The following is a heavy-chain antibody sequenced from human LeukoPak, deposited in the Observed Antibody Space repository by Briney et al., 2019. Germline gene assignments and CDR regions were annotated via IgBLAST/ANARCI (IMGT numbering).Heavy chain of an antibody. CDR1: GGSISSYY. Sequence: SETLSLTCTVSGGSISSYYWSWIRQPAGKGLEWIGRIYTSGSTNYNPSLKSRVTMSVDTSKNQFSLKLSSVTAADTAVYYCARDFAAAGLVYMDVWGKGTTVTVSS. CDR2: IYTSGST. J-gene: IGHJ6*03. V-gene: IGHV4-4*07. D-gene: IGHD6-13*01. CDR3: ARDFAAAGLVYMDV.